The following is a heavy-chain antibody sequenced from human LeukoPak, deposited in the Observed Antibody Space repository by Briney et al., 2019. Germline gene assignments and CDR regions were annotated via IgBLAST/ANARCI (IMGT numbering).Heavy chain of an antibody. Sequence: PGGSLRLSCAASGLAFRKYAMTWVRQAPGKGLEWVSVIYSGGSTYYADSVTGRFTISRDNSKNTLYLQMNSLRTEDTAVYYCARLPNYWGQGTLVTVSS. J-gene: IGHJ4*02. CDR3: ARLPNY. CDR1: GLAFRKYA. CDR2: IYSGGST. V-gene: IGHV3-66*02.